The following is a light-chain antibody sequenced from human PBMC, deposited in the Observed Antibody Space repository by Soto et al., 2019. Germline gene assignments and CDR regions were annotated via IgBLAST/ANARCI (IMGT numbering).Light chain of an antibody. J-gene: IGLJ1*01. CDR2: EDT. CDR3: QSYDNSRSGSYV. Sequence: QSVLTQPPSVSGAPGERVTISCTGSSSNIGAGYEVHWYQQLPGTSPKLLIYEDTDRPSGVPDRFSGSKSGTSASLAITGLLAEDEADYYCQSYDNSRSGSYVFGTGTKLTVL. CDR1: SSNIGAGYE. V-gene: IGLV1-40*01.